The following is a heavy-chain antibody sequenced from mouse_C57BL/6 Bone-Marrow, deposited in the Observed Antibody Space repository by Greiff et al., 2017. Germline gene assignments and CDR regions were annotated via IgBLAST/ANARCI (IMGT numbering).Heavy chain of an antibody. D-gene: IGHD1-1*01. CDR1: GYTFTSYW. CDR2: IHPNSGST. CDR3: ASTVVAANAMDY. V-gene: IGHV1-64*01. J-gene: IGHJ4*01. Sequence: VQLQQPGAELVKPGASVKLSCTASGYTFTSYWMHWVQQRPGQGLEWIGMIHPNSGSTNYNEKFKSKATLTVDQSSSTAYMQLSSLTSEDSAVYYCASTVVAANAMDYWGKGTSVTVSS.